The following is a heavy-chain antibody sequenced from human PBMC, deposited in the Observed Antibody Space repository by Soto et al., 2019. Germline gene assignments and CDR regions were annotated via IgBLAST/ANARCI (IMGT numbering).Heavy chain of an antibody. CDR3: AGGPGGPAGPGDY. J-gene: IGHJ4*02. CDR1: GYTFTSYA. Sequence: QVQLVQSGAEVKKPGASVKVSCKASGYTFTSYAMHWVRQAPGQRLEWMGWINAGNGNTKYSQKFQGRVTITRDTSASTAYMELSSLRSADTAVYYRAGGPGGPAGPGDYWGQGTLVTVSS. D-gene: IGHD2-15*01. CDR2: INAGNGNT. V-gene: IGHV1-3*01.